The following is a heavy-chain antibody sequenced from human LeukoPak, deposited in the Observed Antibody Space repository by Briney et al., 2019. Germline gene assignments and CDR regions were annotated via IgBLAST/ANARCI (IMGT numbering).Heavy chain of an antibody. CDR2: IYPGDSDT. V-gene: IGHV5-51*01. CDR3: ARRGNADAFDI. D-gene: IGHD1-1*01. J-gene: IGHJ3*02. Sequence: GESLKISCKGSGYTFHSYWIAWVRQMPGKGLEWMGIIYPGDSDTRYSPSFQGQVTISADKSISTAYLQWSSLKASDTAMYYCARRGNADAFDIWGQGTMVTVSS. CDR1: GYTFHSYW.